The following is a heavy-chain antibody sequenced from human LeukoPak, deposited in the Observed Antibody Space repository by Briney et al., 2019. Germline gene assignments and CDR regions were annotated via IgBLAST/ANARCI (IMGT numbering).Heavy chain of an antibody. Sequence: GGSLRLSCAASGFTFSTYSMNWVRQAPGKGLEWVSYISSSSSYTNYADSVKGRFTISRDNAKNSLYLQMNSLRAEDTAVYYCARGSRQQLVRRYYYYGMDVWGQGTTVTVSS. J-gene: IGHJ6*02. D-gene: IGHD6-13*01. CDR3: ARGSRQQLVRRYYYYGMDV. V-gene: IGHV3-21*04. CDR1: GFTFSTYS. CDR2: ISSSSSYT.